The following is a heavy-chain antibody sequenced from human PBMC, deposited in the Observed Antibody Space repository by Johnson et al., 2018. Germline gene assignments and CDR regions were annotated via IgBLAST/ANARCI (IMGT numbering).Heavy chain of an antibody. J-gene: IGHJ3*02. CDR3: TTASLRITIIVVVAFDI. CDR2: IKSKTDGGTT. V-gene: IGHV3-15*07. Sequence: EVQLVESGGGLVKPGGSLRLSCAASGFTFSNAWMNWVRQAPGKGLEWVGRIKSKTDGGTTDYAAPVKGRFTISRDDSENTLYLQMNSLKTEDTAVYYCTTASLRITIIVVVAFDIWGQGTMVTVSS. CDR1: GFTFSNAW. D-gene: IGHD3-22*01.